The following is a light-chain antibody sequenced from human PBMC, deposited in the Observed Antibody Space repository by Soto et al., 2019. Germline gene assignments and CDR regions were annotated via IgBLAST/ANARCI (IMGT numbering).Light chain of an antibody. Sequence: QSALTQPASVSGSPGQSITISCTGTSSDIGRYNYVSWYQQYPGKAPKFMIYDVSNRPSGVSNRFSGSKSGNTASLTISGLQAEDEADYYSSSYISSSTYVFGTGTKVTVL. V-gene: IGLV2-14*01. J-gene: IGLJ1*01. CDR2: DVS. CDR1: SSDIGRYNY. CDR3: SSYISSSTYV.